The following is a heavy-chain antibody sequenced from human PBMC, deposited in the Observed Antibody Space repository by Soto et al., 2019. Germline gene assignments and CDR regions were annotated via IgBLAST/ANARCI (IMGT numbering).Heavy chain of an antibody. Sequence: GGSLRLSCAASGFTFSSYAMSWVRQAPGKGLEWVSAISGSGGSTYYADSVKGRFTISRDNSKNTLYLQMNSLIAADTAVYYCAKDRAGGYWYFDLWGRGTLVTVSS. V-gene: IGHV3-23*01. J-gene: IGHJ2*01. CDR1: GFTFSSYA. CDR3: AKDRAGGYWYFDL. CDR2: ISGSGGST. D-gene: IGHD3-16*01.